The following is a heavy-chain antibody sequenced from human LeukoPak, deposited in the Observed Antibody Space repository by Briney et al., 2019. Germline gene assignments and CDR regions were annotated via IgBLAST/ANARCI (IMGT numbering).Heavy chain of an antibody. V-gene: IGHV3-23*01. J-gene: IGHJ4*02. CDR2: ISGSGGST. CDR3: AKDRMAALGVFDY. D-gene: IGHD6-6*01. Sequence: GGSLRLSCAASGFTFSSYAMSWVRQAPGKGLEWVSAISGSGGSTYYADSVKGRFTIARDNSKNTLYLQMNSLRAEDTAVYYCAKDRMAALGVFDYWGQGTLVTVSS. CDR1: GFTFSSYA.